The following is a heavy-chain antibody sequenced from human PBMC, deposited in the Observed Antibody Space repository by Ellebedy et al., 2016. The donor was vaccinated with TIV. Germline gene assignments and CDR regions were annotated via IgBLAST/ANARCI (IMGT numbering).Heavy chain of an antibody. CDR2: IFSSGST. CDR1: GGSVNSAVYY. D-gene: IGHD5-18*01. J-gene: IGHJ4*02. Sequence: SETLSLXXTVSGGSVNSAVYYWNWIRQPPGKGLEWIGYIFSSGSTKYNPSLKSRVTISVDRSKNQFSLKLSSVTAADTAVYYCARDQETAMDRFDYWGQGTLVTASS. CDR3: ARDQETAMDRFDY. V-gene: IGHV4-61*08.